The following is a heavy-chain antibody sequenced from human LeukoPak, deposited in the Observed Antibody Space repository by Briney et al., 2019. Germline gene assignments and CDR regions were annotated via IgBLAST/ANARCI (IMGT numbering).Heavy chain of an antibody. J-gene: IGHJ4*02. CDR1: GFTFRSYS. V-gene: IGHV3-48*01. D-gene: IGHD6-25*01. CDR3: VREDSSEDY. Sequence: QTGGSLRLSCAASGFTFRSYSMNWVRQAPGKGLEWVSYISSSSSTIYYADSVKGRFTISRDNAKNSLYLQMTRLRADDTAVYYCVREDSSEDYWGQGTLVTVSS. CDR2: ISSSSSTI.